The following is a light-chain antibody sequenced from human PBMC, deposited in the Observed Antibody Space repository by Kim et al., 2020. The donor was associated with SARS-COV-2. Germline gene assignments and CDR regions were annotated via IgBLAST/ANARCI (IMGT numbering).Light chain of an antibody. CDR2: TAS. V-gene: IGKV2-40*01. CDR3: MQRIDFPWT. CDR1: QRLFNNDDDNTY. Sequence: DIVMTQTPLSLPVTPGEPASISCKSSQRLFNNDDDNTYVDWYVQKPGQSPQLLIYTASYRASGVPDRFSGSGSGTDFTLKINRVEAEDVGIYYCMQRIDFPWTFGQGTKVDIK. J-gene: IGKJ1*01.